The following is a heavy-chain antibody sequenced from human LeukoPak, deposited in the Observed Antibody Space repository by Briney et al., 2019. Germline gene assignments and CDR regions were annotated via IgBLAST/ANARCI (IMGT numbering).Heavy chain of an antibody. CDR2: IIPIFGTA. CDR1: GGTFSSYA. Sequence: SVKVSCKASGGTFSSYAISWVREAPGQGLEWMGGIIPIFGTANYAQKFQGRVTITTDESTSTAYMELSSLRSEDTAVYYCARGATAGYYYYYMDVWGKGTTVTVSS. CDR3: ARGATAGYYYYYMDV. J-gene: IGHJ6*03. D-gene: IGHD5-24*01. V-gene: IGHV1-69*05.